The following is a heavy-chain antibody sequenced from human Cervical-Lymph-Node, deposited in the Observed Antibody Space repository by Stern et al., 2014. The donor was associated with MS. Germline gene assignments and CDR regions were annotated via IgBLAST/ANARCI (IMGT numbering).Heavy chain of an antibody. V-gene: IGHV7-4-1*02. CDR3: AGGPHSSALYLDY. D-gene: IGHD3-22*01. CDR1: GYTFTSYA. J-gene: IGHJ4*02. Sequence: VHLVESGSELKKPGASVKVSCQASGYTFTSYAMIWVRQAPGQGLEWMGWINTNTGNPTYAQGFTGRFVFSLDTSVSTAYLQISSLKAEDTAVYYCAGGPHSSALYLDYWGQGTLVTVSS. CDR2: INTNTGNP.